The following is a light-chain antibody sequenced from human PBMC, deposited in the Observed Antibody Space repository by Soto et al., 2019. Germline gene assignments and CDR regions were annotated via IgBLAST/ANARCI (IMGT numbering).Light chain of an antibody. CDR1: SRDVGAYDY. CDR2: YVD. J-gene: IGLJ1*01. CDR3: CSYADGSIYF. V-gene: IGLV2-14*03. Sequence: QSVLTQSASVSGSPGQSITISCTGTSRDVGAYDYVSWYLQYPDKAPQLLIYYVDHRPSGVSSRFSGSKSGNTASLTIPGLQAEDEGDYYCCSYADGSIYFFGTGTKVTVL.